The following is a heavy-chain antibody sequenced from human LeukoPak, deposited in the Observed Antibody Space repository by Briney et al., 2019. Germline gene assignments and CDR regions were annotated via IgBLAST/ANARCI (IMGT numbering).Heavy chain of an antibody. CDR1: GFTFSSHW. D-gene: IGHD1-1*01. Sequence: GGSLRLSCASSGFTFSSHWMSWVRQAPGKGLEWVANIKHDGSEKYYVDSVKGRFTISRDNAKNSLYLQMNSLRAEDTAVYYCARGCRGYLFFDYWGQGTLVTVSS. V-gene: IGHV3-7*01. CDR3: ARGCRGYLFFDY. J-gene: IGHJ4*02. CDR2: IKHDGSEK.